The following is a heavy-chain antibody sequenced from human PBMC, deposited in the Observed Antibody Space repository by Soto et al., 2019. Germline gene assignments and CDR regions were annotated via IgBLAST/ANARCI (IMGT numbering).Heavy chain of an antibody. CDR2: IIPVLGLA. Sequence: QVQLVQSGAEVKKPGSSVKVSGKASGGTFSTYIINWVRQAPGQGLEWMGRIIPVLGLANYAQKFQGRVTITADKSTSTAYMDLSSLRSEDTAMYYCTRGSGGGFDDWGQGTLVTVSS. V-gene: IGHV1-69*02. D-gene: IGHD1-26*01. J-gene: IGHJ4*02. CDR3: TRGSGGGFDD. CDR1: GGTFSTYI.